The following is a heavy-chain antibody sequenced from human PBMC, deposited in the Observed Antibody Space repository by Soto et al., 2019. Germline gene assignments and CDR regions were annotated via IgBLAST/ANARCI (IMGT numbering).Heavy chain of an antibody. CDR3: AKDRRLDFWSGYNPQDYYYGMEV. V-gene: IGHV3-30*18. CDR1: GFTFSSYG. Sequence: GGSLRLSCAASGFTFSSYGMHWVRQAPGKGLEWVAVISYDGSNKYYADSVKGRFTISRDNSKNTLYLQMNSLRAEDTAVYYCAKDRRLDFWSGYNPQDYYYGMEVWGRGTTVTVSS. J-gene: IGHJ6*02. CDR2: ISYDGSNK. D-gene: IGHD3-3*01.